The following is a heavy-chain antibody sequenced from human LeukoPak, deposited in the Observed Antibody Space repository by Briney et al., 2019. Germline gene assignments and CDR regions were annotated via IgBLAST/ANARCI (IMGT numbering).Heavy chain of an antibody. J-gene: IGHJ5*02. CDR3: ARGRGWTYDS. CDR1: GLTFYNYA. Sequence: GGSLRLSCAASGLTFYNYAMSWVRQAPGKGLEWVTSISVSGRNTYYADSVKGRFAISSDNARNSLYLQMNTLRADDTAVYFCARGRGWTYDSWGRGTLVTVSS. V-gene: IGHV3-23*01. D-gene: IGHD3-16*01. CDR2: ISVSGRNT.